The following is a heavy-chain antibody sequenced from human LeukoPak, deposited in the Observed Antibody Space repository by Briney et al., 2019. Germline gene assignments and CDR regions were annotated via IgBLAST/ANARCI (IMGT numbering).Heavy chain of an antibody. CDR1: GFTFSSYG. CDR3: TRHGGRDYYDSSEDAFDI. D-gene: IGHD3-22*01. V-gene: IGHV3-30*02. J-gene: IGHJ3*02. Sequence: GGSLRLSCAASGFTFSSYGMHWVRQAPGKGLEWVAFIRYDGSNKYYADSVKGRFTISRDNAKNSLYLQMNSLRAEDTAVYYCTRHGGRDYYDSSEDAFDIWGQGTMVTVSS. CDR2: IRYDGSNK.